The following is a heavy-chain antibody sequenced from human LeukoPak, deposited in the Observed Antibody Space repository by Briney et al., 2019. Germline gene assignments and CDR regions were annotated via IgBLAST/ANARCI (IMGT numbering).Heavy chain of an antibody. J-gene: IGHJ4*02. CDR3: AKDRIPMVRGIDY. D-gene: IGHD3-10*01. CDR2: IYASGIT. Sequence: SETLSLTCTVSGGSISSDSYYWSWIRQPAGKGLEWIGRIYASGITNYNPSLRSRVTISVDTSKNQFSLKLSSVTAADTAVYYCAKDRIPMVRGIDYWGQGTLVTVSS. CDR1: GGSISSDSYY. V-gene: IGHV4-61*02.